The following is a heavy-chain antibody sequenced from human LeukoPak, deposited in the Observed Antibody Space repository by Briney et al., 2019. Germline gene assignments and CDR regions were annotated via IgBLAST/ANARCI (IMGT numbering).Heavy chain of an antibody. CDR2: ISSSGSTI. D-gene: IGHD4-17*01. Sequence: PGGSLRLSCAASGFTFSDYYMSWIRQAPGKGLEWVSYISSSGSTIYYADSVKGRFTISRDNSKNTLYLQVNSLRAEDTAVYYCAKLLNDYGDYYFDYWGQGTLVTVSS. J-gene: IGHJ4*02. V-gene: IGHV3-11*01. CDR1: GFTFSDYY. CDR3: AKLLNDYGDYYFDY.